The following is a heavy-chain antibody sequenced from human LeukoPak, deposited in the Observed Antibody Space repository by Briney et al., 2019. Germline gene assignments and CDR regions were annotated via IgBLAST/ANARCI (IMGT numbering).Heavy chain of an antibody. D-gene: IGHD3-10*01. Sequence: GGSLRLSCAASGFTFSNYGMHWVRQAPGKGLEWVAIIWSVGDNKYYADSVKGRFTISRDNSKNTVYLQMNSLRAEDTAVYYCAREGYYYGSGTYYKFDSWGQGSLVTVSS. CDR3: AREGYYYGSGTYYKFDS. J-gene: IGHJ4*02. CDR1: GFTFSNYG. CDR2: IWSVGDNK. V-gene: IGHV3-33*01.